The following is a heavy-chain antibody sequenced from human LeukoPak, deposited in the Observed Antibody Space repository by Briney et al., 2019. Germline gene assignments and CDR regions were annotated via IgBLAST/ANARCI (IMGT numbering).Heavy chain of an antibody. D-gene: IGHD4-11*01. V-gene: IGHV1-69*13. CDR2: IIPMFGAP. CDR1: GDSFSNYG. Sequence: SVKVSCKASGDSFSNYGFSWVRQAPGQGLEWMGGIIPMFGAPNYAQRFKGRVTITAGAFTSTVYMELSSLTSDDTAVYYCARDAEGTYRSYYALHVWGQGTTVTVS. CDR3: ARDAEGTYRSYYALHV. J-gene: IGHJ6*02.